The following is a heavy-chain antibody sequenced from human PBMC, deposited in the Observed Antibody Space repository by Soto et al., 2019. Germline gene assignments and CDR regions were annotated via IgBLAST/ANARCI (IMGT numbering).Heavy chain of an antibody. CDR2: IIPILDTA. J-gene: IGHJ4*02. Sequence: QVQLVQSGAELKKPGSSVKVSCKPSGGTLSLYSINWVRQAPGQGLEWMGGIIPILDTANYAQKFHGRVTFSADESTNTVYLELSSLRSEGTAVYYCARDIKGSSGYVLVTFDYWGQGTLVTVSS. D-gene: IGHD5-12*01. CDR1: GGTLSLYS. CDR3: ARDIKGSSGYVLVTFDY. V-gene: IGHV1-69*01.